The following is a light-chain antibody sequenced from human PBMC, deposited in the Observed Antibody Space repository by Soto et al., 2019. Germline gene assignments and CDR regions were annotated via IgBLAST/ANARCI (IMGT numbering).Light chain of an antibody. Sequence: AIQVTHSPPSLSASVGDRVTITCRASQGINNDLAWYQQKPGKAPKLLIYGATNLHTGVPSRFSGSGSGTDFTLTISSLQPEDFATYYCLQDHNYPWTFDQGTKVEVK. J-gene: IGKJ1*01. CDR2: GAT. CDR1: QGINND. CDR3: LQDHNYPWT. V-gene: IGKV1-6*01.